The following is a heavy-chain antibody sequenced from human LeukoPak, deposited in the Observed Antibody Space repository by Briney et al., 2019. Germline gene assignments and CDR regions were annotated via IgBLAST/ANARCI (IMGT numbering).Heavy chain of an antibody. CDR1: GGTFSSYA. Sequence: ASVKVSCKASGGTFSSYAISWVRQAPGQGLEWMGGIIPIFGTANYAQKFQGRVTITTDESTSTAYMELSSLRSEDTAVYYCARDIGAAAGTEAFDIWGQGTMVTVSS. D-gene: IGHD6-13*01. J-gene: IGHJ3*02. V-gene: IGHV1-69*05. CDR2: IIPIFGTA. CDR3: ARDIGAAAGTEAFDI.